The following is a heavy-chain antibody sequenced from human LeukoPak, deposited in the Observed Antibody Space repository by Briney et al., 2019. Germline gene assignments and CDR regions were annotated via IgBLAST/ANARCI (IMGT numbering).Heavy chain of an antibody. V-gene: IGHV3-30*04. J-gene: IGHJ5*02. CDR2: ISYDGSNK. CDR1: GFTVSSYA. D-gene: IGHD6-19*01. CDR3: ARVRGSSGWSA. Sequence: GGSLRLSCTVSGFTVSSYAMHWVRQAPGKGLEWVAVISYDGSNKYYADSVKGRFTISRDNSKNTLYLQMNSLRAEDTAVYYCARVRGSSGWSAWGQGTLVTVSS.